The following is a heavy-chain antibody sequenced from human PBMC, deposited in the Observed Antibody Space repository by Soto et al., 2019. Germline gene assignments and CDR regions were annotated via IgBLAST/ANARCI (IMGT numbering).Heavy chain of an antibody. D-gene: IGHD4-17*01. CDR2: ISSNGGST. V-gene: IGHV3-64D*06. CDR3: VKRMTTETRCYYYGMDV. J-gene: IGHJ6*02. Sequence: GGSLRLSCSASGFIFSSYAMHWVRQAPGKGLEYVSAISSNGGSTYYIDSVKGRFTISRDDSKNTLYLQMSSLRAEDTALYYCVKRMTTETRCYYYGMDVWGQGTTVTVSS. CDR1: GFIFSSYA.